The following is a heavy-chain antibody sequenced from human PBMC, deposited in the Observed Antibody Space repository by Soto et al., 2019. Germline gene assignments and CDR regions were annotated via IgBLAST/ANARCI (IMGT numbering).Heavy chain of an antibody. CDR3: AACGIRSYGNYYYGMDV. CDR1: GGTFSSYA. CDR2: IIPIFGTA. V-gene: IGHV1-69*12. Sequence: QVQLVQSGAEVKKPGSSVKVSCKASGGTFSSYAISWVRQAPGQGLEWMGGIIPIFGTANYAQKFQGRVTITAXXSXSXXYMELSSLRSEDTAVYYCAACGIRSYGNYYYGMDVWGQGTTVTVSS. J-gene: IGHJ6*02. D-gene: IGHD5-18*01.